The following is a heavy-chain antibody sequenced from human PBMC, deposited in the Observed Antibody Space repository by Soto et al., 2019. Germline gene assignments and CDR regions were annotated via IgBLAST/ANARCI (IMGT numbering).Heavy chain of an antibody. V-gene: IGHV5-51*01. D-gene: IGHD6-13*01. J-gene: IGHJ6*02. CDR1: GYRFTDYW. CDR3: ARTSAAGKYYYGMDV. Sequence: GESLKISCQVSGYRFTDYWIGWVRQIPGKGLEWMGIFYPDGSDTRYSPSFQGQVTISADKSISTAYLQWSSLKASDTAMYYCARTSAAGKYYYGMDVWGQGTTVTVSS. CDR2: FYPDGSDT.